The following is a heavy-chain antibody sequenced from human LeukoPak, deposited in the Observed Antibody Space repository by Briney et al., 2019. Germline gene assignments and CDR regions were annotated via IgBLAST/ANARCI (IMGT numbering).Heavy chain of an antibody. D-gene: IGHD3-9*01. CDR3: ARLPDYDILTGYSLHYGMDV. Sequence: GESLKISCKGSGYNFAHYWVGWVRQMPGEGLEWMGVIYPGDSDATYRPSFQGHVTISADKSISTAYLQWSSLKASDTATYYCARLPDYDILTGYSLHYGMDVWGQGTTVTVSS. CDR1: GYNFAHYW. V-gene: IGHV5-51*01. CDR2: IYPGDSDA. J-gene: IGHJ6*02.